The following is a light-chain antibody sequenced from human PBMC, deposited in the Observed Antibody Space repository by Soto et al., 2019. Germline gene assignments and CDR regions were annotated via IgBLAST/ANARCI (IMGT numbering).Light chain of an antibody. CDR2: GAS. Sequence: EIVLTQSPGTLSLSPGQRATLSCRASQSVSSSYLAWYQQKPGQAPRLLIYGASSRATGIPDRFSGSGSGTEFTLTISSLQSEDVAVYYCQQRSQWPPMTFGQGTRLEIK. V-gene: IGKV3D-20*02. CDR3: QQRSQWPPMT. CDR1: QSVSSSY. J-gene: IGKJ5*01.